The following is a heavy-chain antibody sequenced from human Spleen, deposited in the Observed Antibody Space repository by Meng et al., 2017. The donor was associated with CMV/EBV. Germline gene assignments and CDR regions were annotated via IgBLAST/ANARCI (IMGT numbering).Heavy chain of an antibody. J-gene: IGHJ5*02. D-gene: IGHD3-3*01. CDR2: IKQDGSEK. Sequence: GESLKISCAASGFTFSSYWMSWVRQAPGKGLEWVANIKQDGSEKYYADSVKGRFTISRDNSKNTLYLQMNSLRAEDTAVYYCARDPEYHITIFGVVTPGWFDPWGQGTLVTVSS. V-gene: IGHV3-7*01. CDR1: GFTFSSYW. CDR3: ARDPEYHITIFGVVTPGWFDP.